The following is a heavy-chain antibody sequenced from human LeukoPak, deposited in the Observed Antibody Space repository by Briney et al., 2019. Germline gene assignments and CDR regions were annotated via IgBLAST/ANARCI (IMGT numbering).Heavy chain of an antibody. Sequence: ASVKVSCKASRYTFTNYYLHWVRQAPGQGLEWMGWINPNSGGTKPAQEFLGRVTMTRDTSISTAYMELTRLTYDDTAVYYCARDQATVATPWVDYWGQGTLVTVSS. CDR3: ARDQATVATPWVDY. CDR2: INPNSGGT. D-gene: IGHD4-17*01. J-gene: IGHJ4*02. CDR1: RYTFTNYY. V-gene: IGHV1-2*02.